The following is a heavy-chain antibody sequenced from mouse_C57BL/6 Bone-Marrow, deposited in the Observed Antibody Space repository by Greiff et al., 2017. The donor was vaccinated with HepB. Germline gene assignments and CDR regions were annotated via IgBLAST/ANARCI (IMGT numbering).Heavy chain of an antibody. J-gene: IGHJ4*01. CDR2: INPSNGGT. CDR3: ASPVYYGSSDDYYAMDY. Sequence: QVQLKQSGTELVKPGASVKLSCKASGYTFTSYWMHWVKQRPGQGLEWIGNINPSNGGTNYNEKFKSKATLTVDKSSSTAYMQLSSLTSEDSAVYYCASPVYYGSSDDYYAMDYWGQGTSVTVSS. D-gene: IGHD1-1*01. CDR1: GYTFTSYW. V-gene: IGHV1-53*01.